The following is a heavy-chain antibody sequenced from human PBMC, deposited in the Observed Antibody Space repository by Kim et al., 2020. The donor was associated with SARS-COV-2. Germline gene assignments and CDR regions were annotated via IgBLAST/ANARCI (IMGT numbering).Heavy chain of an antibody. D-gene: IGHD3-10*01. J-gene: IGHJ4*02. CDR2: IKQDGSEK. V-gene: IGHV3-7*01. Sequence: GGSLRLSCAASGFTFSSYWMSWVRQAPGKGLEWVANIKQDGSEKYYVDSVKGRFTISRDNAKNSLYLQMNSLRAEDTAVYYCARDKGYYGSGSYYYWGQGTLVTVSS. CDR3: ARDKGYYGSGSYYY. CDR1: GFTFSSYW.